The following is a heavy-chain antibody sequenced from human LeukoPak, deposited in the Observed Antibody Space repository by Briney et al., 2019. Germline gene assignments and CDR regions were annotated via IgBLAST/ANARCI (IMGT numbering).Heavy chain of an antibody. J-gene: IGHJ6*02. D-gene: IGHD2-2*01. V-gene: IGHV5-51*01. Sequence: GESLKISCKGSGYSFTSYWIGWVRQMPGKGLEWMGIIYPGDSDTRYSPSFQGQVTISADKSISTAYLQWSSLKASDTAMYYCARLVSVPAAFYYYYYGMDVWGQGTTVTVPS. CDR2: IYPGDSDT. CDR1: GYSFTSYW. CDR3: ARLVSVPAAFYYYYYGMDV.